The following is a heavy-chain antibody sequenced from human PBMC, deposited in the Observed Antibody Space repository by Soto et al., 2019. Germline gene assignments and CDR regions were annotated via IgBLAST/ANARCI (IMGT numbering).Heavy chain of an antibody. V-gene: IGHV1-18*01. D-gene: IGHD2-15*01. Sequence: QVQLVQSGAEVKKPGASVKVSCKASGYTFTSYGISWVRQAPGQGLEWMGWISAYNGNTNYAQKLQGRVTMTTDTPTSTAYMELRSLRSDDTAVYYWARESRYCSGGSCPIYYYYGMDVWGQGTTVTVSS. CDR3: ARESRYCSGGSCPIYYYYGMDV. J-gene: IGHJ6*02. CDR1: GYTFTSYG. CDR2: ISAYNGNT.